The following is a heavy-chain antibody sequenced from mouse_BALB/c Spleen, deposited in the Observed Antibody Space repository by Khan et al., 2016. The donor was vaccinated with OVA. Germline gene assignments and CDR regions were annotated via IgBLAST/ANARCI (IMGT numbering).Heavy chain of an antibody. Sequence: VQLQQSGPELMKPGASVKISCKASGYSFSTYYIHWVTRSHGKTLEWIGYIDPFNGSTTYNQKFKGKATLTVDKSSSTAYMHLTSLTSEDSAVYYCARRGSTSWFAYWGQGTLVTVSA. CDR2: IDPFNGST. D-gene: IGHD1-1*01. J-gene: IGHJ3*01. V-gene: IGHV1S135*01. CDR1: GYSFSTYY. CDR3: ARRGSTSWFAY.